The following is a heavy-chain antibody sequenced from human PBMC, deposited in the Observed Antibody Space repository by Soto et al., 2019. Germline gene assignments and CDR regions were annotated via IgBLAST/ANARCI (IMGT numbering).Heavy chain of an antibody. CDR1: GFTFSSYG. CDR2: ISYDGSNK. Sequence: GGSLRLSCAASGFTFSSYGMHWVRQAPGKGLEWVAVISYDGSNKYYADSVKGRFTISRDNSKNTLYLQMNSLRAEDTAVYYCASQREGYYDSSGLRSLDPWGQGTLVTVSS. CDR3: ASQREGYYDSSGLRSLDP. J-gene: IGHJ5*02. V-gene: IGHV3-30*03. D-gene: IGHD3-22*01.